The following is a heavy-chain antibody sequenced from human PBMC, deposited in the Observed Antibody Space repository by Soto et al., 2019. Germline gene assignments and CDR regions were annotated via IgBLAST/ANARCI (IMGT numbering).Heavy chain of an antibody. CDR3: ARQLPVGATSWFDP. CDR1: GGSINSDDSF. D-gene: IGHD1-26*01. J-gene: IGHJ5*02. Sequence: SETLSLTCSVSGGSINSDDSFWGWVRQSPGKGLEWIGSLYYGGSTFYNPSLKSRVTISLDTSKNQFSLRLASVTAADTAIYYCARQLPVGATSWFDPWGQGTLVTVSS. V-gene: IGHV4-39*01. CDR2: LYYGGST.